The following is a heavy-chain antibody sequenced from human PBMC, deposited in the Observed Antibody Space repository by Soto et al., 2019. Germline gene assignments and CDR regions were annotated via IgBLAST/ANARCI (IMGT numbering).Heavy chain of an antibody. Sequence: ASVKVSCKASGGTFSSYTISWVRQAPGQGLEWMGRIIPILGIANYAQKFQGRVTITADKSTSTAYMELSSLRSEDTAVYYCARDDSYCSSTSCYRRFQHWGQGTLVTVSS. V-gene: IGHV1-69*04. J-gene: IGHJ1*01. D-gene: IGHD2-2*01. CDR1: GGTFSSYT. CDR3: ARDDSYCSSTSCYRRFQH. CDR2: IIPILGIA.